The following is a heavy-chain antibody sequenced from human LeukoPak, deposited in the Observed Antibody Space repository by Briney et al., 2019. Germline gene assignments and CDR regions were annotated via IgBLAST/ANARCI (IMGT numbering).Heavy chain of an antibody. CDR2: IYYSGST. J-gene: IGHJ4*02. CDR1: GGSISSGGYY. CDR3: ARGGPYYYGSGKFDY. Sequence: TSETLSLTCTVSGGSISSGGYYWSWIRQHPGKGLEWIGYIYYSGSTYYNPSLKSRVTISVDTSKNQFSLRLSSVTAAGTAVYYCARGGPYYYGSGKFDYWGQGTLVTVSS. V-gene: IGHV4-31*03. D-gene: IGHD3-10*01.